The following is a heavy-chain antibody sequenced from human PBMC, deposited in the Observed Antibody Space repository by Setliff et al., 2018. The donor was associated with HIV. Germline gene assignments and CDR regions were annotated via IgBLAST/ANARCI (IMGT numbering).Heavy chain of an antibody. CDR1: GFNFGDFD. CDR2: IRRKDFDETT. Sequence: GGSLRLSCTAFGFNFGDFDMAWFRQAPGKGLEWVNLIRRKDFDETTEYAASVKGRFTSSRDDSKRIAYLQMNSLKIEDTAVYYCARLGHCYGGGCNFDTFDVWGQGTMVTVSS. J-gene: IGHJ3*01. V-gene: IGHV3-49*03. D-gene: IGHD2-15*01. CDR3: ARLGHCYGGGCNFDTFDV.